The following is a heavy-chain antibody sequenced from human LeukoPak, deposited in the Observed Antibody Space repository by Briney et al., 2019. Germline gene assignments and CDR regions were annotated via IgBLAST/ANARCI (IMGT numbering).Heavy chain of an antibody. CDR2: VYNSGDT. J-gene: IGHJ4*02. D-gene: IGHD2-15*01. CDR1: GGSTSSDY. V-gene: IGHV4-59*12. Sequence: ASETLSLTCTVSGGSTSSDYWSWIRQSPGKGLEWVGYVYNSGDTGKNPSLKSRVTILLDTSKNQFSLKLSSVTAADTAVYYCASQKYSAYYFDYWGQGTLVTVSS. CDR3: ASQKYSAYYFDY.